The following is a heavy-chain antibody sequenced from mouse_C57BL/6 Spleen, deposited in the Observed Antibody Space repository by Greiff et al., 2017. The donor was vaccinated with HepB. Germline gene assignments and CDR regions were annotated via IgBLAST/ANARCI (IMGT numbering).Heavy chain of an antibody. Sequence: EVQLQQSGPELVKPGASVKISCKASGYSFTGYYMNWVKQSPEKSLEWIGEINPSTGGTTYNQKFKAKATLTVDKSSSTAYMQLKSLTSEDSAVYYCARHGSSLYYFDYWGQGTTLTVSS. CDR3: ARHGSSLYYFDY. V-gene: IGHV1-42*01. CDR2: INPSTGGT. D-gene: IGHD1-1*01. J-gene: IGHJ2*01. CDR1: GYSFTGYY.